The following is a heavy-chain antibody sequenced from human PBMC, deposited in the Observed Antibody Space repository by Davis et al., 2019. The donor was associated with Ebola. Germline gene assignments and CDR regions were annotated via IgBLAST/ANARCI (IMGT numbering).Heavy chain of an antibody. D-gene: IGHD4-23*01. CDR3: VREISTVVPQPFDY. Sequence: GESLKISCAASGFTFSDYYMGWIRQAPGKGLEWVSYISSSSSYTNYADSVKGRFTISRDNAKNSLYLQMNSLRAEDTAVYYCVREISTVVPQPFDYWGQGTLVTVSS. V-gene: IGHV3-11*05. CDR1: GFTFSDYY. CDR2: ISSSSSYT. J-gene: IGHJ4*01.